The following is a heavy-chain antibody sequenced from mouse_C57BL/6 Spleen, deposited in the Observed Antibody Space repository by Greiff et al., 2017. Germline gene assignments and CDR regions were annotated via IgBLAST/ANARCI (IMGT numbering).Heavy chain of an antibody. CDR1: GFTFSSYA. Sequence: EVKLMESGGGLVKPGGSLKLSCAASGFTFSSYAMSWVRQTPEKRLEWVATISDGGSYTYYPDNVKGRFTISRDNAKNNLYLQMSHLKSEDTAMYYCERDRGSLLDYWGQGTSVTVSS. CDR3: ERDRGSLLDY. J-gene: IGHJ4*01. CDR2: ISDGGSYT. V-gene: IGHV5-4*01. D-gene: IGHD3-1*01.